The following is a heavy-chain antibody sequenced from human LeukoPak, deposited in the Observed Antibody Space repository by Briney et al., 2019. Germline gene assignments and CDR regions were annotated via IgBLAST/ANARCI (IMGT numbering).Heavy chain of an antibody. CDR3: ARFPPRYYYDSSDSWFDP. CDR2: INHSGST. J-gene: IGHJ5*02. V-gene: IGHV4-34*01. D-gene: IGHD3-22*01. CDR1: GGSFSGYY. Sequence: SETLSLTCAVYGGSFSGYYWSWIRQPPGKGLEWIGEINHSGSTNYNPSLKSRVTISVDTSKNQFSLKLSSVTAADTAVYYCARFPPRYYYDSSDSWFDPWGQGTLVTVSS.